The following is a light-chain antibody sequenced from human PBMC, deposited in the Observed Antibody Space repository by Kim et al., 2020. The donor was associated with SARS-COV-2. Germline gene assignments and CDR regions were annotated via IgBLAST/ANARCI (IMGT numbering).Light chain of an antibody. CDR1: RSNIGAGDD. V-gene: IGLV1-40*01. Sequence: DDISCAGGRSNIGAGDDVHWYQKHPRTAPKLLRYDNTNRPSRVHDRFSSSRTGTSASLTITGIQAEDEADYYCQSYDSSLSGYVFRTETKVTIL. CDR2: DNT. J-gene: IGLJ1*01. CDR3: QSYDSSLSGYV.